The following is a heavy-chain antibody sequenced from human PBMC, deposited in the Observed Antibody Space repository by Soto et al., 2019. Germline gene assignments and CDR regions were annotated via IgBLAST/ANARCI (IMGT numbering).Heavy chain of an antibody. Sequence: QGQLVESGGGVVQPGRSLRLSCSASGFTFSYHALNWVRQAPVKGLEWVAVISYDGDNKYIAESVKGRFTISRDNSKNTVSLQMNSMRTEDTAMYFCARGTTTSAFSAMDVWGQGTTVTVSS. CDR3: ARGTTTSAFSAMDV. J-gene: IGHJ6*02. CDR1: GFTFSYHA. D-gene: IGHD1-1*01. CDR2: ISYDGDNK. V-gene: IGHV3-30-3*01.